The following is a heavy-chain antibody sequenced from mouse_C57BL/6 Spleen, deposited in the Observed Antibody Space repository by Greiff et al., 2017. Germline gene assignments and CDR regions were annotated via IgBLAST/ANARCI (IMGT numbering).Heavy chain of an antibody. CDR2: ISSGSSTI. V-gene: IGHV5-17*01. Sequence: EVMLVESGGGLVKPGGSLKLSCAASGFTFSDYGMHWVRQAPEKGLEWVAYISSGSSTIYYADTVKGRFTISRDNAKNTLFLQMTSLRSEDTAMYYCARGGLGSGFGYWGQGTTLTVSS. D-gene: IGHD4-1*01. CDR1: GFTFSDYG. J-gene: IGHJ2*01. CDR3: ARGGLGSGFGY.